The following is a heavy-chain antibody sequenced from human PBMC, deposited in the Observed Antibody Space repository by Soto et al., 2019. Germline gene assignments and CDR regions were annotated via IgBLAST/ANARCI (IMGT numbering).Heavy chain of an antibody. CDR3: ARHGLFGFEDY. CDR1: GYSFTSYC. D-gene: IGHD3-10*02. Sequence: LGESLKSSGNGSGYSFTSYCIGLVLQMPGKGLEWMGIIYPGDSDTRYSPSFQGQVTISADKSISTAYLQWSSLKASDTAMYYCARHGLFGFEDYWGQGTLVTVSS. CDR2: IYPGDSDT. V-gene: IGHV5-51*01. J-gene: IGHJ4*02.